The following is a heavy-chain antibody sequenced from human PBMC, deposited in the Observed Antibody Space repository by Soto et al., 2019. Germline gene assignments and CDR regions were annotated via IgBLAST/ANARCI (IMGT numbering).Heavy chain of an antibody. CDR1: RGTFSSYA. CDR3: ARGAVVPAATYYYYGMDV. CDR2: IIPIFGTA. V-gene: IGHV1-69*01. D-gene: IGHD2-2*01. J-gene: IGHJ6*02. Sequence: QVQLVQSGAEVKKPGSSVKVSCKASRGTFSSYAISWVRQAPGQGLEWMGGIIPIFGTANYAQKFQGRVTITADESTSTAYMELSSLRSEDTAVYYCARGAVVPAATYYYYGMDVWGQGTTVTVSS.